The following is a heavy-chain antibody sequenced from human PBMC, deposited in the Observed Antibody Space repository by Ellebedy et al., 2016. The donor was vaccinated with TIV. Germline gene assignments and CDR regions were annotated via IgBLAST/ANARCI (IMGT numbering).Heavy chain of an antibody. D-gene: IGHD5-24*01. CDR3: ARGGRLGDGYNFGY. CDR1: GGTFSSYA. V-gene: IGHV1-69*13. J-gene: IGHJ4*02. CDR2: IIPIFGTA. Sequence: SVKVSXXASGGTFSSYAISWVRQAPGQGLEWMGGIIPIFGTANYAQKFQGRVTITADESTSTAYMELSSLRSEDTAVYYCARGGRLGDGYNFGYWGQGTLVTVSS.